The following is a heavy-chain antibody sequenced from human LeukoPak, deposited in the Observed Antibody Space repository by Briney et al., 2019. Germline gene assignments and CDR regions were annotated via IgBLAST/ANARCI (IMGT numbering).Heavy chain of an antibody. V-gene: IGHV1-58*01. CDR1: GFTFTSSA. J-gene: IGHJ4*02. CDR2: IVVGSGNT. D-gene: IGHD3-22*01. CDR3: ARELPYDSSGYYLFDY. Sequence: SVKVSCKASGFTFTSSAVQWVRPARGQRLEWIGWIVVGSGNTNYAQKFQERVTITRDMSTSTAYMELSSLRSEDTAVYYCARELPYDSSGYYLFDYWGQGTLVTVSS.